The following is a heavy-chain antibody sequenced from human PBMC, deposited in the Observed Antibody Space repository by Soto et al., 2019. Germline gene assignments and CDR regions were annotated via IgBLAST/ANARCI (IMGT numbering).Heavy chain of an antibody. CDR3: TTGSVEGV. J-gene: IGHJ6*02. V-gene: IGHV3-15*07. Sequence: EVQLVESGGGFIYPGGSLRLSCAASGLTISNAWMNWVRQAPGKGLEWVGRIKTNTEGGTTDYAAAVKGRFTVSRDDSKNTLYLQMISLKIDDTAVYYCTTGSVEGVWGQGTTVTVSS. CDR2: IKTNTEGGTT. CDR1: GLTISNAW. D-gene: IGHD2-15*01.